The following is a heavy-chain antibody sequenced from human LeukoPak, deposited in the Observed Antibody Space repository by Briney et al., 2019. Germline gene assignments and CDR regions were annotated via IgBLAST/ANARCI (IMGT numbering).Heavy chain of an antibody. CDR2: ISSSSSIT. V-gene: IGHV3-48*04. J-gene: IGHJ4*02. Sequence: GGSLRLSCVASGFTFSSYSLNWVRQAPGKGLEWVAYISSSSSITHYADSVEGRFTISRDDAKNSLYLQMNSLRAEDSAVYYCARDWRDQLLHPYYFDYWGQGALVTVSS. CDR1: GFTFSSYS. D-gene: IGHD1-1*01. CDR3: ARDWRDQLLHPYYFDY.